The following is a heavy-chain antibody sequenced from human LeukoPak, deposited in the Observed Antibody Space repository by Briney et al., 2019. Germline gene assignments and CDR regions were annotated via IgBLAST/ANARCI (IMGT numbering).Heavy chain of an antibody. Sequence: GGSLRLSCAASGFTFSSYAMHWVRQAPGKGLEWVAVISYDGSNKYYADSVKGRFTISRDNSKNTLYLQMNSLRAEDKAVYYCAREGIPWDSSSWYDPWGQGTLVIVSS. CDR3: AREGIPWDSSSWYDP. V-gene: IGHV3-30*04. CDR1: GFTFSSYA. D-gene: IGHD6-13*01. CDR2: ISYDGSNK. J-gene: IGHJ5*02.